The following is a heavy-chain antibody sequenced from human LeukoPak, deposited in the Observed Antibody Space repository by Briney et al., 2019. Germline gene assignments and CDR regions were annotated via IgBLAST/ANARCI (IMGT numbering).Heavy chain of an antibody. CDR3: ARDGGGNIFGVVINPSNPGYYYYYGMDV. CDR2: IVVGSGNT. CDR1: GFTFISSA. D-gene: IGHD3-3*02. J-gene: IGHJ6*02. V-gene: IGHV1-58*01. Sequence: SMKVSCKASGFTFISSAVQWVRQARGQRLEWIGWIVVGSGNTNYAQKFQERVTITRDMSTSTAYMELSSLRSEDTAVYYCARDGGGNIFGVVINPSNPGYYYYYGMDVWGQGTTVTVSS.